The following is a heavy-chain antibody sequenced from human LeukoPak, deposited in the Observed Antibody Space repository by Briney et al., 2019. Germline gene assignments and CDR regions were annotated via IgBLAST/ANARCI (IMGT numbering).Heavy chain of an antibody. J-gene: IGHJ4*02. V-gene: IGHV4-34*01. CDR3: ARGRRYDFWSGYSDY. Sequence: SETLSLTCAVYGGSFSGYYWSWIRQPPGKGLEWIGEINHSGSTNYNPSLKSRVTISVDTSKNQFSLKLSSVTAADTAVYYCARGRRYDFWSGYSDYWGQGTLVTVSS. CDR2: INHSGST. CDR1: GGSFSGYY. D-gene: IGHD3-3*01.